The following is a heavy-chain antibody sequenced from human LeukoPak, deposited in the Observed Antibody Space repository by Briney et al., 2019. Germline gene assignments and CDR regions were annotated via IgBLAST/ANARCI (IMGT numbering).Heavy chain of an antibody. Sequence: GGSLRLSCAASGFTFSGYWMSWVRQAPGKGLEWVSAISGSGGSTYYADSVKGRFTISRDNSKNTLYLQMNSLRAEDTAVYYCAKAAERIVGAPDFDYWGQGTLVTVSS. CDR1: GFTFSGYW. CDR2: ISGSGGST. V-gene: IGHV3-23*01. D-gene: IGHD1-26*01. CDR3: AKAAERIVGAPDFDY. J-gene: IGHJ4*02.